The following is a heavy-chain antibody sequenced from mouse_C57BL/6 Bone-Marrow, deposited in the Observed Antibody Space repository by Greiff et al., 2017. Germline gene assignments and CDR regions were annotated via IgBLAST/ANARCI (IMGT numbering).Heavy chain of an antibody. Sequence: VQVVESGPGLVQPSQSLSITCTVSGFSLTSYGVHWVRQPPGKGLEWLGGIWSGGSTDYNAAFISRLSISKDNSKSQVFFKMNSLQADDTAIYYCAAHYDAMDYWGQGTSVTVSS. CDR3: AAHYDAMDY. V-gene: IGHV2-4*01. J-gene: IGHJ4*01. CDR1: GFSLTSYG. CDR2: IWSGGST.